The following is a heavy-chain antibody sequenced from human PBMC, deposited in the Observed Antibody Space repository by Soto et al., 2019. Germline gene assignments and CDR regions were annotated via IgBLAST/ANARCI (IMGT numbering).Heavy chain of an antibody. CDR3: ARSTYYDIWTGSYYYHAMDV. CDR1: GFTVGSNY. CDR2: IYSEGTP. V-gene: IGHV3-53*01. D-gene: IGHD3-9*01. Sequence: GGSLRLSCAASGFTVGSNYMSWVRQAKGTGLEWDSVIYSEGTPYYADSVKGRFTISRETSNNTLYLHMNNLRAEDTAVYYCARSTYYDIWTGSYYYHAMDVWGQGTSVTVSS. J-gene: IGHJ6*02.